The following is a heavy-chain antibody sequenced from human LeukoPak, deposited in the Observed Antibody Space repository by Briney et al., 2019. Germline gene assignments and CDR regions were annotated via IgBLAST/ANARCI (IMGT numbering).Heavy chain of an antibody. CDR1: GFPFSGYW. Sequence: PGGSLRLPCAAPGFPFSGYWFPWFRQPPGKGLVWVSRINGDGSTTSYADSVKGRFTISRDNAKNTLYLQMNSLRVEDTAVYYCARESFDIWGQGTMVTVSS. V-gene: IGHV3-74*01. J-gene: IGHJ3*02. CDR2: INGDGSTT. CDR3: ARESFDI.